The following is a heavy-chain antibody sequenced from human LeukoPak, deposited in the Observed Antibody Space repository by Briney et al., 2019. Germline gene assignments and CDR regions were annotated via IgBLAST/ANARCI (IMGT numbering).Heavy chain of an antibody. CDR1: GGSISSSSYY. J-gene: IGHJ4*02. CDR2: IYYSGSI. Sequence: SETLSLTCTVSGGSISSSSYYWGWIRQPPGKGLEWIGSIYYSGSIYYNPSLKSRVTISVDTTKNPFSLKLSSVTAADTAVYYCARSARGYNWNVGGLDYWGQGTLVTVSS. CDR3: ARSARGYNWNVGGLDY. V-gene: IGHV4-39*01. D-gene: IGHD1-20*01.